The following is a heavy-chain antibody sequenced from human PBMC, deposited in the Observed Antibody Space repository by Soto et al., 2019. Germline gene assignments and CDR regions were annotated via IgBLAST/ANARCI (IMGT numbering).Heavy chain of an antibody. CDR3: ARDSAAGHNHPGFDP. CDR2: INHSGST. Sequence: SETLSLTCAVYGGSFSGYYWSWIRQPPGKGLEWIGEINHSGSTNYNPSLKSRVTISVDTSKSQFSLKLSSVTAADTAVYYCARDSAAGHNHPGFDPWGQGTLVTVSS. CDR1: GGSFSGYY. J-gene: IGHJ5*02. V-gene: IGHV4-34*01. D-gene: IGHD6-13*01.